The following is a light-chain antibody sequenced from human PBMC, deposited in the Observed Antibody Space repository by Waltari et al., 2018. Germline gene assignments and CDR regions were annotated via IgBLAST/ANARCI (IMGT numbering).Light chain of an antibody. CDR1: ALPKQY. CDR3: QSADSSGTYPV. V-gene: IGLV3-25*03. J-gene: IGLJ3*02. CDR2: KDS. Sequence: SYELTQPPSVSVSPGQTARITCSGDALPKQYAYWYPQKPGQAPVLVKYKDSERPSGIPERFSGSSSGTTVTLTISGVQAEDEADYYCQSADSSGTYPVFGGGTKLTVL.